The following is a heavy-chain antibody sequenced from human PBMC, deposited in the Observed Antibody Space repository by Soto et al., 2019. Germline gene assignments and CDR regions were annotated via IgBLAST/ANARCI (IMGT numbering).Heavy chain of an antibody. CDR3: WVTPLWGGGGGYYSCVDA. CDR2: INSDGSTT. D-gene: IGHD2-15*01. Sequence: EVQLVESGGDLVQPGGSLRLSCAASGFTFSTYWMQWVRQAPGKGLVWVSRINSDGSTTTYADSVKGRFTISRDNAKNTLCRQMKSWRAVDAAVYCCWVTPLWGGGGGYYSCVDAWGKGTRVTVPS. J-gene: IGHJ6*03. CDR1: GFTFSTYW. V-gene: IGHV3-74*03.